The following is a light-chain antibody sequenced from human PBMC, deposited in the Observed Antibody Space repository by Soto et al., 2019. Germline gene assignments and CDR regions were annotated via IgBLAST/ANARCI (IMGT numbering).Light chain of an antibody. Sequence: QAVVTQEPSLTVSPGGTVTLTCGSSTGAVTNGHYPYWFQQKPGQAPRTLIYDTTNRHSWTPARFSGSLLGGKAALPLSGAQTEDEDEYYCLLSYNGPYVYGTGTKVTVL. J-gene: IGLJ1*01. CDR2: DTT. V-gene: IGLV7-46*01. CDR3: LLSYNGPYV. CDR1: TGAVTNGHY.